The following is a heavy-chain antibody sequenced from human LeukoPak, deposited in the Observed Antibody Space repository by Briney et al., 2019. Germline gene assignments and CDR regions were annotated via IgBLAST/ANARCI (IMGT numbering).Heavy chain of an antibody. CDR1: GFTFSSYA. CDR2: ISGSGGST. CDR3: AKDSSPLRYFDWSIYRLYYFDY. V-gene: IGHV3-23*01. D-gene: IGHD3-9*01. Sequence: GGSLRLSCAASGFTFSSYAMSWVRQAPGEGLEWVSAISGSGGSTYYADSVKGRFTISRDNSKNTLYLQMNSLRAEDTAVYYCAKDSSPLRYFDWSIYRLYYFDYWGQGTLVTVSS. J-gene: IGHJ4*02.